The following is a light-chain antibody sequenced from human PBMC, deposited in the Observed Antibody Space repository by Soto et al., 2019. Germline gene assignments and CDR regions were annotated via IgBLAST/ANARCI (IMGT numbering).Light chain of an antibody. CDR1: QSISSY. CDR3: QPSYRTPT. CDR2: AAS. J-gene: IGKJ1*01. Sequence: DIQMTQSPSSLSASVGDRVTITCRASQSISSYLNWYQQKPGKAPKLLIYAASSLQSGVPSRFSGSGSGTDFTLTISRLQPEDFATFYCQPSYRTPTFGQGTKV. V-gene: IGKV1-39*01.